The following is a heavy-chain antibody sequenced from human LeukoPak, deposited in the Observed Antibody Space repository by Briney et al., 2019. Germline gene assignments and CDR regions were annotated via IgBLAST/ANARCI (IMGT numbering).Heavy chain of an antibody. D-gene: IGHD2-2*02. J-gene: IGHJ4*02. CDR3: ARGGPAGDIVVVPAAIRDERRFDY. CDR1: GFTVSTNY. Sequence: GGPLRLSCAASGFTVSTNYLSWVRQAPGKGLEWVSVIYSGGSTFYADSVKGRFTISRDNSKNTLYLQMNSLRAEDTAVYYCARGGPAGDIVVVPAAIRDERRFDYWGQGTLVTVSS. CDR2: IYSGGST. V-gene: IGHV3-66*01.